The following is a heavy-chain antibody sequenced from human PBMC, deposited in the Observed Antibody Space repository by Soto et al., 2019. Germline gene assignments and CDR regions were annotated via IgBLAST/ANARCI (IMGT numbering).Heavy chain of an antibody. CDR2: ISSSSSYI. J-gene: IGHJ4*02. D-gene: IGHD7-27*01. CDR1: GFTFSSYS. V-gene: IGHV3-21*01. CDR3: ARDLVTPGGVTGGEGYYFDY. Sequence: GGSLRLSCAASGFTFSSYSMNWVRQAPGKGLEWVSSISSSSSYIYYADSVKGRFTISRDNAKNSLYLQMNSLRAEDPAVYYCARDLVTPGGVTGGEGYYFDYWGQGTLVTVSS.